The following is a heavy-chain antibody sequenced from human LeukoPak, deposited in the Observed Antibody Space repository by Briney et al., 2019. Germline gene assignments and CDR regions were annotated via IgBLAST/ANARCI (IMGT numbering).Heavy chain of an antibody. V-gene: IGHV3-11*04. CDR2: ISSSGSTI. Sequence: GGSLXXSCAASGFTFSDYYMSWLRQAPGKGLEWVAYISSSGSTIYYAYSLKGRFPISRDNAKHSLYLQMNSLRAEDTAVYYCACSGWFRGGWYFDYWGQGTLVTVSS. D-gene: IGHD6-19*01. CDR3: ACSGWFRGGWYFDY. J-gene: IGHJ4*02. CDR1: GFTFSDYY.